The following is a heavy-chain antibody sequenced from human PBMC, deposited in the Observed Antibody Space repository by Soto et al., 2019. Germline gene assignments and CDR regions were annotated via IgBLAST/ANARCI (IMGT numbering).Heavy chain of an antibody. D-gene: IGHD3-16*01. CDR1: VGSISSYY. J-gene: IGHJ4*02. Sequence: PSETLSLTCTVSVGSISSYYWSWIRQPPGKGLEWIGYIYYSGSTNYNPSLKSRVTISVDTSKNQFSLKLSSVTAADSAVYFCARRAATAYTFDYWGQGALVTVSS. CDR3: ARRAATAYTFDY. CDR2: IYYSGST. V-gene: IGHV4-59*08.